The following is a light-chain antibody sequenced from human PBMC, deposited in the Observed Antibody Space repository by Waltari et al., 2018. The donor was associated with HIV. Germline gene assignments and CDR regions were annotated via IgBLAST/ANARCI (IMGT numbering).Light chain of an antibody. V-gene: IGLV1-47*01. CDR2: RNN. J-gene: IGLJ3*02. Sequence: QSVLTQPPSASGTPGQRVTISCSGSRSKIGSNYVYWYQQLPGTDPKLLIYRNNPLPYGVPDRLSGSKSGTSASLAISWLRSEDEADYYCAAWDDSLSGLVFGGGTKLTVL. CDR1: RSKIGSNY. CDR3: AAWDDSLSGLV.